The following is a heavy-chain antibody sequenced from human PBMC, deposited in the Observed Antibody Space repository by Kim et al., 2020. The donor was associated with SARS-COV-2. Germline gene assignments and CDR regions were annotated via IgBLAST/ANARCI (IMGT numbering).Heavy chain of an antibody. D-gene: IGHD3-3*01. CDR3: ARDYDFWSGYYPNYFDY. J-gene: IGHJ4*02. Sequence: VKSRFTIARHNAKDSLYLQMNSLRAEDTAVYYCARDYDFWSGYYPNYFDYWGQGTLVTVSS. V-gene: IGHV3-11*04.